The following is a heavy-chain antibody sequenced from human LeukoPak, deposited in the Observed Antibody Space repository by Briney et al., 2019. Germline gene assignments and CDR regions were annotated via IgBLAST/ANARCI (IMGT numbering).Heavy chain of an antibody. CDR2: IYTSGRT. J-gene: IGHJ5*02. Sequence: NPSETLSLTCTDSGGSISSYYWSWIRQPAGKGLEWIGRIYTSGRTNYNPSLKSRVTMSVDTSKNQFSLKLRSVAAADTTGYYCARMLRNFGGFDPWGQGTVVTVSS. D-gene: IGHD3-10*01. CDR3: ARMLRNFGGFDP. V-gene: IGHV4-4*07. CDR1: GGSISSYY.